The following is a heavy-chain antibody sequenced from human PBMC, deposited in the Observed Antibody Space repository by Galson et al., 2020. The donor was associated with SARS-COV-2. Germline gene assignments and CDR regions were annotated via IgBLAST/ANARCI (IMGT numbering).Heavy chain of an antibody. CDR2: IKPDGSDK. V-gene: IGHV3-7*04. CDR3: ARGYFHGSGSFDS. Sequence: GGSLRLSCAASGFSFSAYWMTWVRQAPGKGLEWVANIKPDGSDKYYVDSVKGRFTVSRDNAKNSLYLQMNSLRAEDTAVYYCARGYFHGSGSFDSWGQGTLVTVSS. CDR1: GFSFSAYW. D-gene: IGHD3-10*01. J-gene: IGHJ5*01.